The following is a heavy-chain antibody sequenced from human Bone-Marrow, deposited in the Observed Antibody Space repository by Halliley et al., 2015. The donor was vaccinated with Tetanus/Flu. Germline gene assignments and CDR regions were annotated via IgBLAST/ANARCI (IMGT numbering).Heavy chain of an antibody. CDR1: GFTFTNYE. V-gene: IGHV3-48*03. Sequence: CAASGFTFTNYEMNWVRQAPGKGLEWVSFISSRGSIMYYADSVKGRFTISRDNARNSLFLQMNSLRAEDTALYYCAREGGYRKVDGMDAWGQGTAVTVSS. CDR2: ISSRGSIM. CDR3: AREGGYRKVDGMDA. J-gene: IGHJ6*02. D-gene: IGHD6-13*01.